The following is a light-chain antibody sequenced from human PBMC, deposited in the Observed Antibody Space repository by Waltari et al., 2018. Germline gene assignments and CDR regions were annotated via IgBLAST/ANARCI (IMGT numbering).Light chain of an antibody. CDR3: QQYGSSPPVT. CDR1: QSVSSRY. Sequence: EIVLTQSPGTLSLPPGESSTISCRASQSVSSRYLSWYQQKPGQAPRLLIYGASSRATGIPDRFSGSGSGTDFTLTISRLEPEDFAVYYCQQYGSSPPVTFGQGTRLEIK. CDR2: GAS. V-gene: IGKV3-20*01. J-gene: IGKJ5*01.